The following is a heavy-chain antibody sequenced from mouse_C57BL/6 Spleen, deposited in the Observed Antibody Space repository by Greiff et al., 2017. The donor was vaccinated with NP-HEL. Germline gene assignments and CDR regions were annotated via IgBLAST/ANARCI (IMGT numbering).Heavy chain of an antibody. V-gene: IGHV1-82*01. CDR2: IYPGDGVT. D-gene: IGHD1-1*01. Sequence: QVQLKESGPELVKPGASVKISCKASGYAFSSSWMNWVKQRPGKGLEWIGRIYPGDGVTNYHGKFKGKATLTADKSSSTAYMQLSSLTSEDSAVYFCAREPLITTVVGYGYFDVWGTGTTVTVSS. J-gene: IGHJ1*03. CDR1: GYAFSSSW. CDR3: AREPLITTVVGYGYFDV.